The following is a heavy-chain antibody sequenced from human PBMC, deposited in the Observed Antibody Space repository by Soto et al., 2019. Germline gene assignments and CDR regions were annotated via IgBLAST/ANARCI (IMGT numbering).Heavy chain of an antibody. J-gene: IGHJ3*02. CDR2: ISHDRNNR. V-gene: IGHV3-30-3*01. CDR3: VLSGTATVAFDI. CDR1: GFTFSIYA. Sequence: QVQVVESGGGVVQPGRSLRLSCAASGFTFSIYAMHWVRQAPGKGLECLASISHDRNNRYYPGSVRGRFTISKNNSRNTLYLQMNSLRRDDTSVYSSVLSGTATVAFDIWGQGTMVTLSS. D-gene: IGHD1-7*01.